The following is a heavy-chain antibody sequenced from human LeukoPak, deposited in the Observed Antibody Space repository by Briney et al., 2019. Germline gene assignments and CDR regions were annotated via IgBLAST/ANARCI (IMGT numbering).Heavy chain of an antibody. CDR1: GFTVRSNY. CDR3: ATSIRYCSGGSCIDY. V-gene: IGHV3-53*01. CDR2: IYSGGST. D-gene: IGHD2-15*01. Sequence: GGALGLSCAASGFTVRSNYMSWVRQAPGKGLEWVSVIYSGGSTYYADSVKGRFTISRDNSRNTLYLQMNSLRAEDTAVYYCATSIRYCSGGSCIDYWGQGTLVTVSS. J-gene: IGHJ4*02.